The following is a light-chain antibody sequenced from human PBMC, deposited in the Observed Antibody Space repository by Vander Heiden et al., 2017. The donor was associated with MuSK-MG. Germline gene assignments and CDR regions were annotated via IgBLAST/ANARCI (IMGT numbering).Light chain of an antibody. V-gene: IGKV3-11*01. CDR3: QQRNHWPIT. CDR1: QSVSSS. Sequence: EIVLTQSLATLSSSPGERATLPCRASQSVSSSLAWYQQKPGQAPRLLIYDAANRATGIPARFSGSGSGTDVTLTISSLEPEDFAVYYCQQRNHWPITFGQGTRLEIK. CDR2: DAA. J-gene: IGKJ5*01.